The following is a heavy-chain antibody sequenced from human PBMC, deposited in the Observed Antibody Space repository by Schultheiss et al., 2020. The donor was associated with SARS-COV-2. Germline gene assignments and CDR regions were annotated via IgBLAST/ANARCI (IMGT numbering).Heavy chain of an antibody. D-gene: IGHD2-8*02. CDR1: GFTFSSYG. CDR2: ISSSGSTI. V-gene: IGHV3-48*04. CDR3: ATQRYCPGGVCLWGNDY. J-gene: IGHJ4*02. Sequence: GGSLRLSCAASGFTFSSYGMHWVRQAPGKGLEWVSYISSSGSTIYYADSVKGRFTISRDSAKNSLYLQMNSLRAEDTAVYFCATQRYCPGGVCLWGNDYWGQGTLVTVSS.